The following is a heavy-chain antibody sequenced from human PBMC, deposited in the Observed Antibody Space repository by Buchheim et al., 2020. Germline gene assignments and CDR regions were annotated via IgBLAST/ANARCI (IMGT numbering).Heavy chain of an antibody. V-gene: IGHV1-69*04. Sequence: VKKPGSSVKVSCQASGGTFSSYAISWVRQAPGQGLEWMGRIIPILGIANYAQKFQGRVTITADKSTSTAYMELSSLRSEDTAVYYCASHGDIVVVPAASGDYYYGMDVWGQGTT. CDR2: IIPILGIA. D-gene: IGHD2-2*01. CDR1: GGTFSSYA. J-gene: IGHJ6*02. CDR3: ASHGDIVVVPAASGDYYYGMDV.